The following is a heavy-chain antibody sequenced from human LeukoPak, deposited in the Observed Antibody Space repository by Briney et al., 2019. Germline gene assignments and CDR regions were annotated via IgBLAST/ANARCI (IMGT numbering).Heavy chain of an antibody. CDR3: ASCAVPGELAFDI. Sequence: SQTLSLTCTVSGGSISSGSYYWSWIRQPAGKGLEWIGRIYTSGSTNYNPSLKSRVTISVDTSKNQFSLKLSSVTAADTAVYYCASCAVPGELAFDIWGQGTMVTVSS. V-gene: IGHV4-61*02. D-gene: IGHD2-2*01. CDR1: GGSISSGSYY. J-gene: IGHJ3*02. CDR2: IYTSGST.